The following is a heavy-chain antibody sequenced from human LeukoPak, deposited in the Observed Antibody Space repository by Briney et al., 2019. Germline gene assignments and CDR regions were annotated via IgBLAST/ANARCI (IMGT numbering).Heavy chain of an antibody. J-gene: IGHJ4*02. CDR2: INPSGGST. D-gene: IGHD1-1*01. CDR1: GYTFTSYY. CDR3: ARSNDGDYLDY. Sequence: ASVKVSCKASGYTFTSYYMHWVRQAPGQGLEWMGIINPSGGSTSYAQKFQGRVTMTKDTSTSTVYMELSSLSSEDTAVYYCARSNDGDYLDYWGQGTLVTVSS. V-gene: IGHV1-46*01.